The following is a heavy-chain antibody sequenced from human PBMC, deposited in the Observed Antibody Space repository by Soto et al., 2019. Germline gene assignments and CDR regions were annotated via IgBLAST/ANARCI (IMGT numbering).Heavy chain of an antibody. CDR2: VTGRASST. J-gene: IGHJ3*02. D-gene: IGHD3-16*01. CDR1: GFTFPNYA. Sequence: EVRLLESGGGLVQPGGSLRLSCFASGFTFPNYAMSWVRQAPGKGLEWVSVVTGRASSTYYADSVEGRFTISRANSRNTLFLQMNSLGAEDTAVYYCAKHLPTKKTQRLWADAFHIWWQGTMLTVSS. V-gene: IGHV3-23*01. CDR3: AKHLPTKKTQRLWADAFHI.